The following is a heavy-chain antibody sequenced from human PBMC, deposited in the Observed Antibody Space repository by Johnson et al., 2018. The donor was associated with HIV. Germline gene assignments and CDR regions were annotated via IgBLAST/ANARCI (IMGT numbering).Heavy chain of an antibody. Sequence: EVQLMESGGGLIQPGGSLRLSCAASGFTVSSNYMSWVRQAPGKGLEWVSVIYSGCSTYYADSVKGRFTISRDNSKNTLYLEMNSLRAEDTAVYYCARERGGELPDAFDIWGQGTMVTVSS. J-gene: IGHJ3*02. CDR2: IYSGCST. CDR1: GFTVSSNY. V-gene: IGHV3-53*01. CDR3: ARERGGELPDAFDI. D-gene: IGHD1-26*01.